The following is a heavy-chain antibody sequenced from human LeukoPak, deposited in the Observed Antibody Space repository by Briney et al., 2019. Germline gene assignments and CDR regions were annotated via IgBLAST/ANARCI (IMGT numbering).Heavy chain of an antibody. J-gene: IGHJ4*02. D-gene: IGHD5-18*01. V-gene: IGHV1-69*05. CDR1: GGTFSSYA. Sequence: ASVRVSCKASGGTFSSYAISWVRQAPGQGLEWMGGIIPIFGTANYAQKFQGRVTITTDESTSTAYMELSSLRSEDTAVYYCARIGGYSYGLSSYYFDYWGQGTLVTVSS. CDR2: IIPIFGTA. CDR3: ARIGGYSYGLSSYYFDY.